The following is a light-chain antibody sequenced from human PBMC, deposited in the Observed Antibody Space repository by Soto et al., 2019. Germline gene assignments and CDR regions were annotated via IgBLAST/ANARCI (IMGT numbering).Light chain of an antibody. CDR3: QQYNSYSRT. CDR2: NAS. J-gene: IGKJ1*01. V-gene: IGKV1-5*03. Sequence: DIHMTQSPSTLSASVGDRVTITCRASQSISSWLAWYQQKPGKAPKLLIYNASSLESGVPSRFSGSGSGTEYTLTISSRQPDDFATYYCQQYNSYSRTFGQGSKMEIK. CDR1: QSISSW.